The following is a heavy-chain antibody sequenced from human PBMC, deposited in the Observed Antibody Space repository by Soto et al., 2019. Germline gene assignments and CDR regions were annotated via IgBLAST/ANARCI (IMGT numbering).Heavy chain of an antibody. CDR2: TYYRSKWYN. Sequence: QSQTLSLTCAISGDSVSSNSAAWNWIRQSPSRGLEWLGRTYYRSKWYNDYAVSVKSRITINPDTSKNQFSLQLNSVTPEDTAVYYCARDPTGGRHRYYYGMDVWGQGTTVTVSS. CDR1: GDSVSSNSAA. D-gene: IGHD7-27*01. J-gene: IGHJ6*02. CDR3: ARDPTGGRHRYYYGMDV. V-gene: IGHV6-1*01.